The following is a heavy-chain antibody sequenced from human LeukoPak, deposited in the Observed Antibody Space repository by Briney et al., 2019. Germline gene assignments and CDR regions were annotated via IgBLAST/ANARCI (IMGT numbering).Heavy chain of an antibody. CDR2: IYYSGST. Sequence: SETLSLTCTVSGGSISNYYLTWLRQPPGKGLEWIAYIYYSGSTNYNPSLKSRVTISVDTSKNQFSLKLSSVTAADTDVYHCARVADRGVMGYFDIWGRGTLVTVSS. CDR3: ARVADRGVMGYFDI. V-gene: IGHV4-59*01. CDR1: GGSISNYY. D-gene: IGHD3-10*01. J-gene: IGHJ2*01.